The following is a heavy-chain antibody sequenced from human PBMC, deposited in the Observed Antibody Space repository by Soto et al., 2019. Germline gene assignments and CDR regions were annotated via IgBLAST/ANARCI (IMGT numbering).Heavy chain of an antibody. Sequence: EIQLVESGGGLVKPGESLRLSCAASGFTFSDYIMNWVRQAPGKGLEWLSSISSSSSYIFYADSVKGRFTISRDNAKNSLFLHTCSLRADDTGVYYSASAREYCGSTPCYVAFDIWGHGTIVTVSP. D-gene: IGHD2-2*01. J-gene: IGHJ3*02. CDR3: ASAREYCGSTPCYVAFDI. V-gene: IGHV3-21*03. CDR1: GFTFSDYI. CDR2: ISSSSSYI.